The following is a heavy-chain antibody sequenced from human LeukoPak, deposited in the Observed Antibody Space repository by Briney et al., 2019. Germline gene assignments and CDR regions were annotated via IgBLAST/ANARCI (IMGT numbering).Heavy chain of an antibody. CDR2: INPNSGGT. CDR3: ARSHSAWSHDAFDI. J-gene: IGHJ3*02. V-gene: IGHV1-2*06. Sequence: GASVKVSCKASGYTFTGYYMHWVRQAPGQGLEWMGRINPNSGGTNYAQKFQGRVTMTRDTSISTAYMALSRLRSDDTAVYYCARSHSAWSHDAFDIWGQGTMVTVSS. D-gene: IGHD6-19*01. CDR1: GYTFTGYY.